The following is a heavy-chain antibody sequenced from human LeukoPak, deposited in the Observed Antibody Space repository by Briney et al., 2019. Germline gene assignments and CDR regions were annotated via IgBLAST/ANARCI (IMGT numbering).Heavy chain of an antibody. CDR1: GFTFSSYA. V-gene: IGHV3-23*01. D-gene: IGHD3-22*01. Sequence: GGSLRLSCPVSGFTFSSYAMSWVRQAPGRGLEWVSVISTSGESAYYADSVKGRFTISSDNAKNSLYLQMNSLRAEDTALYYCARDLKYYDSSGYTKGAAFDIWGQGTMVTVSS. J-gene: IGHJ3*02. CDR3: ARDLKYYDSSGYTKGAAFDI. CDR2: ISTSGESA.